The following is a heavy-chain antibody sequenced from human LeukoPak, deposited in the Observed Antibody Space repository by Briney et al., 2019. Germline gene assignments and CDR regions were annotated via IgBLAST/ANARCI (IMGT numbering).Heavy chain of an antibody. CDR2: IYSGGTT. CDR1: GFTVSNTF. Sequence: GGSLRLSCAASGFTVSNTFMTWVRQAPGMGLEWVSIIYSGGTTYYSDSVKGRFTVSRDNSKNTLYLQMNSLRAEDTAAYYCAKGGSGWSRDYFDCWGQGTLVTVSS. V-gene: IGHV3-53*01. CDR3: AKGGSGWSRDYFDC. D-gene: IGHD6-19*01. J-gene: IGHJ4*02.